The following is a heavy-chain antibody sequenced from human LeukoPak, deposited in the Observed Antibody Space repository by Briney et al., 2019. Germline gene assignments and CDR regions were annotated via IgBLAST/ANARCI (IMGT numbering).Heavy chain of an antibody. CDR2: INHSGST. CDR1: GGSFSGYY. V-gene: IGHV4-34*01. Sequence: SETLSLTCAVYGGSFSGYYWSWIRQPPGKGLEWIGEINHSGSTNYNPSLKSRVTISVDTSKNQFSLKLSSVTAADTAVYYCARKIMVRGVIITRRNWFDPWGQGTLVTVSS. CDR3: ARKIMVRGVIITRRNWFDP. J-gene: IGHJ5*02. D-gene: IGHD3-10*01.